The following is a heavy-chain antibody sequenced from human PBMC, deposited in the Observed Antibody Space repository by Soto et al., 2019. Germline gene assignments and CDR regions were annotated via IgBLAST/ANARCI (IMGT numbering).Heavy chain of an antibody. V-gene: IGHV4-31*03. CDR1: GGSISSGGYY. J-gene: IGHJ5*02. CDR2: IYYSGST. Sequence: PSETLSLTCTVSGGSISSGGYYWSWIRQHPGKGLEWIGYIYYSGSTYYHPSLKSRVTISVDTSKNQFSLKLSSVTAADTAVYSCATHSLDSGYGSSWGPGTLVTVSS. CDR3: ATHSLDSGYGSS. D-gene: IGHD5-12*01.